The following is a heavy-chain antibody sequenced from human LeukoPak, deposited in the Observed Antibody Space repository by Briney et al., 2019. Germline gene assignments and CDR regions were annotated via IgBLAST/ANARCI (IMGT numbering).Heavy chain of an antibody. CDR2: FSYSGST. J-gene: IGHJ4*02. D-gene: IGHD1-26*01. Sequence: SETLSLTCSVSGVSISDYHWIWIRQPPAKWLEWVGYFSYSGSTRYTPSLKSRVTMSVDTSKNQFSLRLISVAAADTAAYYCARMYSGTSYYFDFWGQGTLVTVSS. CDR3: ARMYSGTSYYFDF. CDR1: GVSISDYH. V-gene: IGHV4-59*01.